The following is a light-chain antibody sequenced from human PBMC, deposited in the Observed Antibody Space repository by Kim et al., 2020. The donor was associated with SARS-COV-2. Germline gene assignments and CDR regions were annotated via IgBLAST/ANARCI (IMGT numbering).Light chain of an antibody. J-gene: IGLJ2*01. CDR2: AND. CDR3: QSYDSRLSGWI. V-gene: IGLV1-40*01. Sequence: QRVTSSCTGTSSNIGANYDVHWYQDLPGTAPKLLIYANDNRPSGVPDRFSGSKSDTSASLAITGLQAEDEADYYCQSYDSRLSGWIFGGGTQLTVL. CDR1: SSNIGANYD.